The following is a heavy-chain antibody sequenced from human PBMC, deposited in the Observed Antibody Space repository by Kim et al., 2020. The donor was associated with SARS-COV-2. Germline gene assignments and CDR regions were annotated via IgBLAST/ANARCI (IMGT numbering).Heavy chain of an antibody. CDR2: ISGSGGST. CDR1: GFTFSSYA. Sequence: GGSLRLSCAASGFTFSSYAMSWVRQAPGKGLEWVSAISGSGGSTYYADSVKGRFTISRDNSKNTLYLQMNSLRAEDTAVYYCAGTAQDGYNPLQYWSFDLWGRGTLVTVSS. V-gene: IGHV3-23*01. D-gene: IGHD5-12*01. CDR3: AGTAQDGYNPLQYWSFDL. J-gene: IGHJ2*01.